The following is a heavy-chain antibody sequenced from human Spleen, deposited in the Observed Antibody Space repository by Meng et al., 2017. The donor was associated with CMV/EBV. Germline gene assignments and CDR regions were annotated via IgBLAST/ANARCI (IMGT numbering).Heavy chain of an antibody. CDR2: IRSNGGDK. Sequence: GGSLRLSCAASGFSFSSYWMHWVRQAPGKGLEWVAFIRSNGGDKFYGDSVKGRFTISRDNSKNTLYLQMNSLRTADTAIYYCAKDRPYSIDYWGQGTLVTVSS. D-gene: IGHD6-6*01. CDR3: AKDRPYSIDY. V-gene: IGHV3-30*02. CDR1: GFSFSSYW. J-gene: IGHJ4*02.